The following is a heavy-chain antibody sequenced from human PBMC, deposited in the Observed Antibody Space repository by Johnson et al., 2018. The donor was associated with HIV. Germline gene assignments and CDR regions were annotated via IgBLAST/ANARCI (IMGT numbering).Heavy chain of an antibody. J-gene: IGHJ3*01. D-gene: IGHD4-17*01. CDR3: ARDATPWGGDYVGYAFDL. CDR1: GFTFSSYV. Sequence: QVQLVESGGGVVQPGRSLRLSCAASGFTFSSYVFHWVRQAPGQGLEWVSVIYSGGSRHYRDSVKGRFTVSRDSSRNTVYLQMNSLRAEDTAVYYCARDATPWGGDYVGYAFDLWGQGTVVTVSS. V-gene: IGHV3-NL1*01. CDR2: IYSGGSR.